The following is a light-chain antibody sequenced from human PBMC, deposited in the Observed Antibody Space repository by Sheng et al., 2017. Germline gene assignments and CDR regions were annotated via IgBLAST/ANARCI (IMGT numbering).Light chain of an antibody. J-gene: IGLJ2*01. V-gene: IGLV2-23*02. CDR3: CAYTDRGTLI. CDR2: EIS. CDR1: SSDIGSYNF. Sequence: QSALTQPASVSGSPGQSITISCTGTSSDIGSYNFVSWYQHHPGKAPKVLIYEISQRPSGVSDRFSGSRSGNXASLTISGLQAEDGADYYCCAYTDRGTLIFGGGTKLTVL.